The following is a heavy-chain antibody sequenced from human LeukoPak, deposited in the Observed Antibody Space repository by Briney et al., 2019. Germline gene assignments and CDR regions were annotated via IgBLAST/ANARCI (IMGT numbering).Heavy chain of an antibody. CDR2: IYHSGST. D-gene: IGHD3-22*01. CDR1: GGSISSSNW. Sequence: PSGTLSLTCAVSGGSISSSNWWSWVRQPPGKGLEWIGEIYHSGSTNYNPSLKSRVTISVDKSKNQFSLKLSSVTAADTAVYYCARSGLYYHDSSGYYYIGPTFDIWGQGTMVTVSS. V-gene: IGHV4-4*02. J-gene: IGHJ3*02. CDR3: ARSGLYYHDSSGYYYIGPTFDI.